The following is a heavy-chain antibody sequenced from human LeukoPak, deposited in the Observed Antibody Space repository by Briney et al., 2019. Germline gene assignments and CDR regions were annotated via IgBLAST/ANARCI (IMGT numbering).Heavy chain of an antibody. J-gene: IGHJ4*02. Sequence: GGSLRLSCAASGFTFSSYSMNWVRQAPGKGLEWVSSISSSSSYIYYADSVKGRFTISRDNAKNSLYLQMNSLRAEDTAVYYCARDGGSWTPPLDYWGQGTLVTVSS. V-gene: IGHV3-21*01. CDR3: ARDGGSWTPPLDY. D-gene: IGHD6-13*01. CDR1: GFTFSSYS. CDR2: ISSSSSYI.